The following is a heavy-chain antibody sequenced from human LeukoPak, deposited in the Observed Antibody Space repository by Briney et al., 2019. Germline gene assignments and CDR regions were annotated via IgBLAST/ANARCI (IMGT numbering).Heavy chain of an antibody. CDR2: INTDGSST. V-gene: IGHV3-74*01. J-gene: IGHJ5*02. CDR1: GFTFSGYW. D-gene: IGHD1-26*01. Sequence: GGSLRLSCAASGFTFSGYWMHWVRQAPGKGLVWVSRINTDGSSTTYADSVKGRFTISRDNSKNMLYLQMNSLRAEDTAVYYCARGPIVGPTKGFDPWGQGTLVTVSS. CDR3: ARGPIVGPTKGFDP.